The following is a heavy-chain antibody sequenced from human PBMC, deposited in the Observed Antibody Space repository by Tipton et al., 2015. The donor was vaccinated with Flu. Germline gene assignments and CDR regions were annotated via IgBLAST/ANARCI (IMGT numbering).Heavy chain of an antibody. Sequence: LSLTCTVSGGSISYYYWNWIRQTPGKGLEWIGFSYYSGSTSYNPSLKSRVTISVDTSRNQFSLTLKSVTAADTAVYYCARDRGWPAALDYWGQGILVAVSS. D-gene: IGHD3-10*01. V-gene: IGHV4-59*01. CDR1: GGSISYYY. CDR2: SYYSGST. J-gene: IGHJ4*02. CDR3: ARDRGWPAALDY.